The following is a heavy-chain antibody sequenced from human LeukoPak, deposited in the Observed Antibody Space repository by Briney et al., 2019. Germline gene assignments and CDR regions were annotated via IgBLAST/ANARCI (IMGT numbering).Heavy chain of an antibody. CDR3: ASGYSSGWYPFDY. CDR2: ISSSGSGGNT. Sequence: GGSLRLSCAASGVTLSSYAMSWARQAPGKGLEWVSGISSSGSGGNTYYADSVKGRFTISRDNAKNSLYLQMNSLRAEDTAVYYCASGYSSGWYPFDYWGQGTLVTVSS. J-gene: IGHJ4*02. D-gene: IGHD6-19*01. V-gene: IGHV3-23*01. CDR1: GVTLSSYA.